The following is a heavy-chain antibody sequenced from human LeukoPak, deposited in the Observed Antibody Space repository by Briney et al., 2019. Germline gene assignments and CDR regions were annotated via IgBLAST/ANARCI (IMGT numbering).Heavy chain of an antibody. CDR3: AKDRKVDTGYSSGWPEGWFDP. Sequence: GGSLRLSCAASGFTFSNAWMSWVRQAPGKGLEWVSALSGSGGSTYYADSVKGRFTISRDNSKNTLFLQMNSLRAEDTAVYYCAKDRKVDTGYSSGWPEGWFDPWGQGTLVTVSS. CDR2: LSGSGGST. CDR1: GFTFSNAW. D-gene: IGHD6-19*01. J-gene: IGHJ5*02. V-gene: IGHV3-23*01.